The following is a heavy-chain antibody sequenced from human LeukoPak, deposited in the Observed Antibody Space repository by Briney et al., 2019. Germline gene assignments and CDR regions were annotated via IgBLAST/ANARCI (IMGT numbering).Heavy chain of an antibody. CDR1: GGTFSSYA. CDR3: ARTNDYGDYALLF. D-gene: IGHD4-17*01. CDR2: IIPIFGTA. Sequence: EASVKVSCKASGGTFSSYAISLVRQAPGQGLEWMGGIIPIFGTANYAQKFQGRVTITTDESTSTAYMELSSLRSEDTAVYYCARTNDYGDYALLFWGQGTLVTVSS. J-gene: IGHJ4*02. V-gene: IGHV1-69*05.